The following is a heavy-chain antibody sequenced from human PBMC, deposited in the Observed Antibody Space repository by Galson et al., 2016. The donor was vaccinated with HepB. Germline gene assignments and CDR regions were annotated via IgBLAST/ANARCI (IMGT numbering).Heavy chain of an antibody. V-gene: IGHV5-51*01. J-gene: IGHJ4*02. Sequence: QSGAEVKKPGESLKISCQVSGYKFTTYWIGWVRQMPGKGLEWMGLIYPRDSDVTYSPTFQGQVTISADKSITTAYLQWSSLKASDTAMYYCARLGGAVPFDYWGQGTLVTVYS. CDR2: IYPRDSDV. D-gene: IGHD3-16*01. CDR1: GYKFTTYW. CDR3: ARLGGAVPFDY.